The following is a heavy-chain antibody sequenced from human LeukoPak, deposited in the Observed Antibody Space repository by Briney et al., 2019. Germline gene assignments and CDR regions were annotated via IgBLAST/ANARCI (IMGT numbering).Heavy chain of an antibody. Sequence: GSLRLSCAASGFTFSSYGMSWVRQAPGKGLEWVSVIYDSGTTYYADSVKGRFLIFRDTSKNTVDLQMNSLRVEDTAVYYCAGRRSSGWYAYWGQGTLVTVSS. CDR2: IYDSGTT. V-gene: IGHV3-53*01. D-gene: IGHD6-19*01. J-gene: IGHJ4*02. CDR1: GFTFSSYG. CDR3: AGRRSSGWYAY.